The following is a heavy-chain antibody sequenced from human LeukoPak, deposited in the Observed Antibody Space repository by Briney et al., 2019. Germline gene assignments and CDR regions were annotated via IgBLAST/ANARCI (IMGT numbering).Heavy chain of an antibody. CDR1: GFTFSSYA. J-gene: IGHJ5*02. D-gene: IGHD2-2*01. Sequence: GGSLRLSCAASGFTFSSYAMHWVRQAPGKGLEYVSAISSNGGSTYYANSVKGRFTISRDNSKNTLYLQMGSLRAEDMAVYYCAKDRTDGVVPGWFDPWGQGTLVTVSS. CDR2: ISSNGGST. V-gene: IGHV3-64*01. CDR3: AKDRTDGVVPGWFDP.